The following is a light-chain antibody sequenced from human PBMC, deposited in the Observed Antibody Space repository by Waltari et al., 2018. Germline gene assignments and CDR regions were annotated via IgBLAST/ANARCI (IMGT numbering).Light chain of an antibody. Sequence: DIQMTQSPSSLSASIGDRVTITCRANQSINTYLNWYQQMPGKAPKPLIHTASTLQVGVPSRVSGGGSGTAFTLTISSLQPEDFAIYYCQQSYSAPYTFGRGTKLEIK. CDR1: QSINTY. J-gene: IGKJ2*01. CDR2: TAS. CDR3: QQSYSAPYT. V-gene: IGKV1-39*01.